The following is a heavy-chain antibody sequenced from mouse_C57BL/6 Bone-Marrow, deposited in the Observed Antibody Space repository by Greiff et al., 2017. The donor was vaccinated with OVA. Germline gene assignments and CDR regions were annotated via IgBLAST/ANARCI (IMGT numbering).Heavy chain of an antibody. CDR2: IYPETGGT. CDR1: GYTFTDYE. V-gene: IGHV1-15*01. D-gene: IGHD2-1*01. J-gene: IGHJ1*03. Sequence: QVQLKESGAELVRPGASVTLSCKASGYTFTDYEMHWVKQTPVHGLEWIGAIYPETGGTAYNQKFKGKAILTADTSSSTAYMELRSLTSEDSAVSYCTRAGGNYVYWYFDVWGTGTTVTVSS. CDR3: TRAGGNYVYWYFDV.